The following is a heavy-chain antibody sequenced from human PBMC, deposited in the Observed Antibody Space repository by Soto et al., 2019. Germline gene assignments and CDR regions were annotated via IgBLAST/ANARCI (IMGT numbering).Heavy chain of an antibody. J-gene: IGHJ6*02. Sequence: ESLKISCKVSGYSLTSYWIGWVRQMPGKGLDWMGIIYPGDSDTRYSPSFQGQVTISADKSISTAYLQWSSLKASDTAMYYCARSITGTTSHYYYYYGMDVWGQGSTVTVSS. D-gene: IGHD1-7*01. CDR1: GYSLTSYW. V-gene: IGHV5-51*01. CDR3: ARSITGTTSHYYYYYGMDV. CDR2: IYPGDSDT.